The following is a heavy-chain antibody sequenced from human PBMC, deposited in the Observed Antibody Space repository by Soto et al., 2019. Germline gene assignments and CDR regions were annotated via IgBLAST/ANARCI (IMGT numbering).Heavy chain of an antibody. CDR2: IDPSDSYT. D-gene: IGHD6-13*01. J-gene: IGHJ4*02. V-gene: IGHV5-10-1*01. CDR1: GYTFTTYW. CDR3: VRDSGAKLSSS. Sequence: GASLKISRQGSGYTFTTYWITWVRQMPGRGLEWMGRIDPSDSYTNYSPSFQGHVTISADKSPNTAYMELRSLKSQDTAVYYCVRDSGAKLSSSWGQGTLVTVSS.